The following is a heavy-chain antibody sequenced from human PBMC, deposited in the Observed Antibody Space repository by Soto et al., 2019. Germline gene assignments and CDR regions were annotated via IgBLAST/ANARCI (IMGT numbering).Heavy chain of an antibody. CDR1: GDSFNDYS. CDR2: INPNGGVT. D-gene: IGHD5-12*01. CDR3: ARESGGATATLDYYYFYMDV. V-gene: IGHV1-2*04. Sequence: QVQLVQSGAEVRKPGASVTVSCRTSGDSFNDYSIHWVRQAPGQGFEWMGWINPNGGVTKYAQKFQGWVSMTRGTSIRTVYMQLSRLRSDDTAVYYCARESGGATATLDYYYFYMDVWGTGTTVTGSS. J-gene: IGHJ6*03.